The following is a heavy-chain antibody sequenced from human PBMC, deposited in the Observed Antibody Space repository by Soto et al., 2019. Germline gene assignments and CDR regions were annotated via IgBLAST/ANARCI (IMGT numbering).Heavy chain of an antibody. Sequence: GGSLRLSCAASGVTFSSYAMSWVRQAPGKGLEWVSAISGSGGSTYYADSVKGRFTISRDNSKNTLYLQMNSLRAEDTAVYYCAKAKPSYFGVVKSMDVWGQGTTVTVSS. CDR1: GVTFSSYA. V-gene: IGHV3-23*01. J-gene: IGHJ6*02. CDR2: ISGSGGST. D-gene: IGHD3-3*01. CDR3: AKAKPSYFGVVKSMDV.